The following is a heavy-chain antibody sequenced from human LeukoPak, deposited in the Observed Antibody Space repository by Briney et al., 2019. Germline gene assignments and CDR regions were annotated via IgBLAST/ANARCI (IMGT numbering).Heavy chain of an antibody. CDR1: GFTFSSYE. D-gene: IGHD1-26*01. J-gene: IGHJ4*02. Sequence: SGGSLRLSCAASGFTFSSYEMNWVRQAPGKGLEWVSYISSSGSTIYYADSVKGRFTISRDNAMNSLYLQMNSLRAEDTAVYYCARVRSEVGAYPYWGQGPLVTVSS. CDR2: ISSSGSTI. CDR3: ARVRSEVGAYPY. V-gene: IGHV3-48*03.